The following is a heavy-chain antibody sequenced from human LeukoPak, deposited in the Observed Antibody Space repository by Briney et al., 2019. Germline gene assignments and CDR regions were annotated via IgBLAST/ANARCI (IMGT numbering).Heavy chain of an antibody. CDR1: GDSVSSYC. Sequence: SETLSLTCTVSGDSVSSYCWSWIRQPPGKGLEWIGYIYYSGSTNFNPSLKSRVTISVDTSKNQFSLKLSSVTAADTAVYYCARIRFGESSAFDIWGQGTMVTVSS. CDR3: ARIRFGESSAFDI. V-gene: IGHV4-59*02. J-gene: IGHJ3*02. CDR2: IYYSGST. D-gene: IGHD3-10*01.